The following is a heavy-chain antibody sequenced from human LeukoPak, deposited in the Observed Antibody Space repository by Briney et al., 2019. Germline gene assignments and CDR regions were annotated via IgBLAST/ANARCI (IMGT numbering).Heavy chain of an antibody. CDR2: IWYDGSNK. D-gene: IGHD2-2*01. J-gene: IGHJ6*02. CDR3: AKDSGYCSSTSC. V-gene: IGHV3-33*06. CDR1: GFTFSSYG. Sequence: PGRSLRLSCAASGFTFSSYGMPWVRQAPGKGLEWVAVIWYDGSNKYYADSVKGRFTISRDNSKNMLYLQMNSLRAEDTAVYYCAKDSGYCSSTSCWGQGTTVTVSS.